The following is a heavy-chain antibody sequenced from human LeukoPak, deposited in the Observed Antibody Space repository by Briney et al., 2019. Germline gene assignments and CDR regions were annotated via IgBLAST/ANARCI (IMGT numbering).Heavy chain of an antibody. J-gene: IGHJ3*02. CDR1: GESFRGYY. CDR2: NKHNGRL. V-gene: IGHV4-34*01. D-gene: IGHD1-14*01. Sequence: SETLSLTCAVYGESFRGYYWTWIRQPPGKGREWIGENKHNGRLNHNPSLKSRVTISVDTSKNQFSLKLSSVTAADTAVYYCARELTGPWDAFDIWGQGTMVTVSS. CDR3: ARELTGPWDAFDI.